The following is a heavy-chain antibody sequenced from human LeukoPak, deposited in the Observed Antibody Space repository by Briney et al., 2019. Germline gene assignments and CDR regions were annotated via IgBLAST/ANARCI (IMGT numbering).Heavy chain of an antibody. CDR2: ISSSSSYI. CDR3: ASIMTTVTTPAFDI. J-gene: IGHJ3*02. V-gene: IGHV3-21*01. D-gene: IGHD4-17*01. CDR1: GFTFSSYS. Sequence: GGSLRLSCAASGFTFSSYSMNWVRQAPGEGLEWVSSISSSSSYIYYADSVKGRFTISRDNAKNSLYLQMNSLRAEDTAVYYCASIMTTVTTPAFDIWGQGTMVTVSS.